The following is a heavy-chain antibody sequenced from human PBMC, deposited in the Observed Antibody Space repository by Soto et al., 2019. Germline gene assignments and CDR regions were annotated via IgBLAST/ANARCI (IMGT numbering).Heavy chain of an antibody. CDR1: GYTFIDYY. CDR2: INPNSGGT. V-gene: IGHV1-2*02. CDR3: AREPYSRKFDGILY. Sequence: QVRLVQSGAEVKKPGASVKVSCKASGYTFIDYYIHWVRQAPGQGLEWMGWINPNSGGTKYAQMFQGRVTMTRDTSTSTAYMDLSRLRSDDTAVYYCAREPYSRKFDGILYWGQGTLVTVSS. D-gene: IGHD1-20*01. J-gene: IGHJ4*02.